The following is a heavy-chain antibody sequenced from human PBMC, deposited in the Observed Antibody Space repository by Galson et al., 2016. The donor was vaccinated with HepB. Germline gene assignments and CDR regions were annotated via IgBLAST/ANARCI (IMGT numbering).Heavy chain of an antibody. CDR2: INKDGNTK. Sequence: SLRLSCAASGFTFSSYAMHWVRQAPGKGLEWVADINKDGNTKAYVGSVQGRFTISRDNAERSVSLQMDGLRPEDTAVYYCVRAVRTDYSGSWWDSWGQGTLVTVSS. CDR1: GFTFSSYA. CDR3: VRAVRTDYSGSWWDS. D-gene: IGHD6-13*01. J-gene: IGHJ5*01. V-gene: IGHV3-7*03.